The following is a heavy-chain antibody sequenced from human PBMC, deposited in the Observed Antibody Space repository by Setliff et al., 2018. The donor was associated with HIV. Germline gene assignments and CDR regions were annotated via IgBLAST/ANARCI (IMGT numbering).Heavy chain of an antibody. V-gene: IGHV2-5*02. J-gene: IGHJ6*02. Sequence: SGPTLVNPTQTLTLTCTFSGFSLTTSGEGVGWVRQPPGKALEWLALIYWDDDKRYSPSLTSRLTITKDATKNQVVLQMTNMDPVDTATYYRANRSEEKSYGMDVWGQGTTVTVSS. CDR2: IYWDDDK. CDR1: GFSLTTSGEG. CDR3: ANRSEEKSYGMDV.